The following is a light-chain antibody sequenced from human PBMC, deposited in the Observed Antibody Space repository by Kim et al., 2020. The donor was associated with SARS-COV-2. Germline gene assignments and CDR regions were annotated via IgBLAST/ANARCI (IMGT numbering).Light chain of an antibody. J-gene: IGLJ2*01. CDR3: QTWVTGIQV. Sequence: ASVKLTCTLSSGHSTDAIAWHHQQPEKGPRYLMKLNSDGSHSRGDGIPERFSGSSSGAERYLTISSLQSEDEADYYCQTWVTGIQVFGGGTKLTVL. V-gene: IGLV4-69*01. CDR2: LNSDGSH. CDR1: SGHSTDA.